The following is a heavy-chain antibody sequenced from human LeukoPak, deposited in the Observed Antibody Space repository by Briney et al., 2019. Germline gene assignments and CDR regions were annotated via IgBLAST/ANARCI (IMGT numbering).Heavy chain of an antibody. CDR3: ARDNAPYYDSYLDY. Sequence: TGGSLRLSCAASGFTFSSYGMRWVRQAPGKGLEWVAFIRYDGSNKYYADSVKGRFTISRDNFKNTLYLQMNSLRAEDTAVYYCARDNAPYYDSYLDYWGQGTLVTVSS. D-gene: IGHD3-22*01. CDR2: IRYDGSNK. V-gene: IGHV3-30*02. J-gene: IGHJ4*02. CDR1: GFTFSSYG.